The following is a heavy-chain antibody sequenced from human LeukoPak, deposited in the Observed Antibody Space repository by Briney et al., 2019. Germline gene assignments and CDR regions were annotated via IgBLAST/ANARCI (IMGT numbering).Heavy chain of an antibody. Sequence: PGGSLRLSCAASGFTFSSYAMSWVRQAPGKGLEWVAVIWYDGSNKYYADSVKGRFTISRDNSKNTLYLQMNSLRAEDTAVYYCARMSGSRLPGYWGQGALVTVSS. CDR2: IWYDGSNK. D-gene: IGHD3-3*01. CDR3: ARMSGSRLPGY. J-gene: IGHJ4*02. V-gene: IGHV3-33*08. CDR1: GFTFSSYA.